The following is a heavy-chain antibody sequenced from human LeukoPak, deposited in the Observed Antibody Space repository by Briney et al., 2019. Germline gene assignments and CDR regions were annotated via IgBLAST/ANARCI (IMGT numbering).Heavy chain of an antibody. CDR1: GGSISSGGYY. Sequence: SETLSLTCTVSGGSISSGGYYWSWVRQHPGKGLEWIGYIYYSGSTHYNPSLKSRVTISVDTSKNQFSLKLSSVTAAYTAVYYCARVLPNCSGGSCYPDAFDIWGQGTMVTASS. D-gene: IGHD2-15*01. J-gene: IGHJ3*02. CDR2: IYYSGST. V-gene: IGHV4-31*03. CDR3: ARVLPNCSGGSCYPDAFDI.